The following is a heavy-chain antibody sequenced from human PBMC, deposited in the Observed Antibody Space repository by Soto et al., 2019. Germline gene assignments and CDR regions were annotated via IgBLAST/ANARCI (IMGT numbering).Heavy chain of an antibody. V-gene: IGHV3-23*01. CDR3: AKRAATNRAYYYGMDV. CDR2: ISGSGGST. D-gene: IGHD2-15*01. Sequence: GGSLRLSCAASGFTFSSYAMSWVRQAPGKGLEWVSAISGSGGSTYYADSVKGRFTSSRDNSKNTLYLQMNSRRAEDTAVYYCAKRAATNRAYYYGMDVWGQGTTVTVSS. CDR1: GFTFSSYA. J-gene: IGHJ6*02.